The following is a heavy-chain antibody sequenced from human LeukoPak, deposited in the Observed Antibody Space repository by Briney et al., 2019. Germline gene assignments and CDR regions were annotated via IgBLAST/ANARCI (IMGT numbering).Heavy chain of an antibody. CDR3: ARGSEWSSGVSDY. J-gene: IGHJ4*02. CDR1: GFTFSSCG. D-gene: IGHD3-3*01. V-gene: IGHV3-21*01. Sequence: GGSLRLSCAASGFTFSSCGMNWVRQAPGKGLEWVSSISGSSTYIYYADSVKDRFTISRDNAKNSLYLQMNSLRVEDTAVYYCARGSEWSSGVSDYWGQGTLVTVSS. CDR2: ISGSSTYI.